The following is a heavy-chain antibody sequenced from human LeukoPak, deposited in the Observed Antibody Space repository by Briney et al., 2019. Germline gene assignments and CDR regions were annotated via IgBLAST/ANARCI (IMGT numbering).Heavy chain of an antibody. D-gene: IGHD6-25*01. Sequence: SQTLSLTCGISGDSFSSNSVGWNWIRQSPSRGLEWLVRTNFRSPGFVVHKVSVKGRIFISADASKNQFSLELTSVTPEDTAVYYCARDNYFDGGYGPYFDSWGQGILVAVSS. CDR2: TNFRSPGFV. CDR1: GDSFSSNSVG. J-gene: IGHJ4*02. V-gene: IGHV6-1*01. CDR3: ARDNYFDGGYGPYFDS.